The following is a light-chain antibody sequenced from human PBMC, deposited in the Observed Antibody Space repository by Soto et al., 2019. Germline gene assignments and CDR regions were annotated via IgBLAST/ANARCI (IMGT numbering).Light chain of an antibody. J-gene: IGKJ2*01. CDR2: GAS. Sequence: EMVMTQSPATLSVSPGDGVTLSCRASQNVGYSLAWYQQKPGQPPRVLIYGASTRITGVPARFSGSGSGTDFTLTITNLQSKDFAVYYCQQYNNWPEYTFGQGTKLEI. CDR3: QQYNNWPEYT. CDR1: QNVGYS. V-gene: IGKV3-15*01.